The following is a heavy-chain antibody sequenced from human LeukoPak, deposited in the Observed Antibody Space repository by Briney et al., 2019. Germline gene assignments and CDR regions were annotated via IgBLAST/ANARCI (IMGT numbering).Heavy chain of an antibody. D-gene: IGHD3-10*01. CDR3: ARLCRQAVYYYGSGSYYNAFDY. CDR2: INHSGST. CDR1: GGSISSSSYY. V-gene: IGHV4-39*07. Sequence: PSETLSLTCTVSGGSISSSSYYWGWIRQPPGKGLEWIGEINHSGSTNYNPSLKSRVTISVDTSKNQFSLKLSSVTAADTAVYYCARLCRQAVYYYGSGSYYNAFDYWGQGTLVTVSS. J-gene: IGHJ4*02.